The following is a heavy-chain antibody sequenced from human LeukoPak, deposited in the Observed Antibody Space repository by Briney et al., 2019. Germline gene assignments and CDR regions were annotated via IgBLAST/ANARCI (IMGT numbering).Heavy chain of an antibody. D-gene: IGHD1-1*01. CDR1: GYTLTSYG. CDR3: AREGRGETGTTNFDY. CDR2: ISAYNGNT. Sequence: GASVKVSCKASGYTLTSYGISWVRQAPGQGLEWMGWISAYNGNTNYAQKLQGRVTMTTDTSTSTAYMELRSLRSDDTAVYYCAREGRGETGTTNFDYWGQGTLVTVSS. V-gene: IGHV1-18*01. J-gene: IGHJ4*02.